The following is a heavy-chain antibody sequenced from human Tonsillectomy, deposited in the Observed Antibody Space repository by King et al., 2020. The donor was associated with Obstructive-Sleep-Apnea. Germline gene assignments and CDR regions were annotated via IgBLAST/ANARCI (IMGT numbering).Heavy chain of an antibody. CDR3: ARGQERDYYDSSGSSPDAFDI. V-gene: IGHV4-38-2*02. CDR2: IYRTGTT. Sequence: QLQESGPGLVKPSETLSLICTVSGYSISSGYYCGWIRQPPGKGREWIGNIYRTGTTYSNPSLKSLVTISLYTSKNQFSLKLNSVTAADTAFYYCARGQERDYYDSSGSSPDAFDIWGQGMMVTVSS. J-gene: IGHJ3*02. D-gene: IGHD3-22*01. CDR1: GYSISSGYY.